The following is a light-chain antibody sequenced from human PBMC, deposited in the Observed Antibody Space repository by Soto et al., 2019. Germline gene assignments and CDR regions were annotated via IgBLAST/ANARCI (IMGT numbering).Light chain of an antibody. CDR2: GAS. CDR3: QQRNNWPLT. J-gene: IGKJ4*01. CDR1: ETVTTN. V-gene: IGKV3-11*01. Sequence: VLTQSPATLSVSPGERATLSCWASETVTTNLAWYQQKPGQAPRLLIFGASNRATGIPARFSGSGSGTDFTLTINSLEPDDFAVYYCQQRNNWPLTFGGGTQVDIK.